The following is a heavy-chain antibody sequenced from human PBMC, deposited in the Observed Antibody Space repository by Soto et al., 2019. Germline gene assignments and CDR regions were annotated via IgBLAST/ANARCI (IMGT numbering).Heavy chain of an antibody. J-gene: IGHJ4*02. Sequence: GGSLRLSCSTSGFTFGSYAMNWVRQAPGKGLEWVSAIGGSGGSTYYADSVKGRFTISRDNSKNTLYLQMNSLRAEDTAVYYCAKDRDCSGGSCYYNYWGQGTLVTVSS. V-gene: IGHV3-23*01. CDR3: AKDRDCSGGSCYYNY. D-gene: IGHD2-15*01. CDR2: IGGSGGST. CDR1: GFTFGSYA.